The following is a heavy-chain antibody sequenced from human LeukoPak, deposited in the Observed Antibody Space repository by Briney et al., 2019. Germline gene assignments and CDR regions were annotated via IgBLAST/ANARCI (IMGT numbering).Heavy chain of an antibody. CDR2: IYYSGST. CDR3: ARGMSSRWFGELFGYYMDV. J-gene: IGHJ6*03. Sequence: SETLSLTCTVSGGSISSSSYYWGWIRQPPGKGLEWIGSIYYSGSTYYNPSLKSRVTILVDTSKNQFSLKLSSVTAADTAVYYCARGMSSRWFGELFGYYMDVWGKGTTVTISS. CDR1: GGSISSSSYY. V-gene: IGHV4-39*07. D-gene: IGHD3-10*01.